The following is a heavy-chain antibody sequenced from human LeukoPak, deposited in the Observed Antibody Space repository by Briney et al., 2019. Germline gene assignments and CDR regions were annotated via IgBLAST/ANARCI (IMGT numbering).Heavy chain of an antibody. D-gene: IGHD1-26*01. CDR2: IIPIFGTA. J-gene: IGHJ3*02. V-gene: IGHV1-69*13. Sequence: SVKVSCKASGGTFSSYAISWVRQAPGQGLEWMGGIIPIFGTANYAQKFQGRVTITADESTSTAYMELSSLRSEDTAVYYCARVVVGATFDAFDIWGQGTTVTVSS. CDR3: ARVVVGATFDAFDI. CDR1: GGTFSSYA.